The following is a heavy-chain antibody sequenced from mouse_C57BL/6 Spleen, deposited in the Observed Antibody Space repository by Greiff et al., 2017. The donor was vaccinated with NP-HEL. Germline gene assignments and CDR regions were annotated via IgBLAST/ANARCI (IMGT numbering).Heavy chain of an antibody. CDR3: ARSANWVFAY. CDR1: GYTFTSYW. J-gene: IGHJ3*01. Sequence: QVQLQQPGAELVRPGTSVKLSCKASGYTFTSYWMHWVKQRPGQGLEWIGVIDPSDSYTNSNQKFKGKATLTVDTSSSTAYMQLSSLTSEDSAVYYCARSANWVFAYWGQGTLVTVSA. D-gene: IGHD4-1*01. CDR2: IDPSDSYT. V-gene: IGHV1-59*01.